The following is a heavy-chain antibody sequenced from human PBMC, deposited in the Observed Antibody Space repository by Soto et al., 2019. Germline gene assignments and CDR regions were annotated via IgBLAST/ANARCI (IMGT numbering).Heavy chain of an antibody. J-gene: IGHJ6*02. V-gene: IGHV5-51*01. Sequence: ETLSLTCTVSGGSISSYYWSWIRQPPGRGLEWMGIIFPADSDTRYSPSFQGQVTISADKSINTAYLQWSSLQASDTAMYYCARHLDSGYHTTHYYGMDVWGQGTTVTVSS. CDR1: GGSISSYY. CDR3: ARHLDSGYHTTHYYGMDV. CDR2: IFPADSDT. D-gene: IGHD3-9*01.